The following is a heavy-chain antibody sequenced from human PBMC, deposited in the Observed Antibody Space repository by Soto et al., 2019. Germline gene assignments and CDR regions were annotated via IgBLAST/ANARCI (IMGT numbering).Heavy chain of an antibody. J-gene: IGHJ5*02. CDR1: GFTFSTYW. CDR2: IKSDGSST. CDR3: ARSDWFDP. V-gene: IGHV3-74*01. Sequence: EVQLVESGGGLVQPGGSLRLSCAASGFTFSTYWMHWVRQAPGKGLVWVSRIKSDGSSTTYADSVKGRFTISRDNAKNTLDLQMNSLRVEDTAVYYCARSDWFDPWGQGTLVTVSS.